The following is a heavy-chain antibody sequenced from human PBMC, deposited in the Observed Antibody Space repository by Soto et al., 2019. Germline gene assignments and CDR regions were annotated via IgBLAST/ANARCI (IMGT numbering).Heavy chain of an antibody. CDR2: INHSGST. CDR3: ARAPPLVGATSWAFDI. V-gene: IGHV4-34*01. D-gene: IGHD1-26*01. CDR1: GGSFSGYY. J-gene: IGHJ3*02. Sequence: SETLSLTCAVYGGSFSGYYWSWIRQPPGKGLEWIGEINHSGSTNYNPSLKSRVTISVDTSKNQFSLKLSSVTAADTAVYYCARAPPLVGATSWAFDIWGQGTMVTV.